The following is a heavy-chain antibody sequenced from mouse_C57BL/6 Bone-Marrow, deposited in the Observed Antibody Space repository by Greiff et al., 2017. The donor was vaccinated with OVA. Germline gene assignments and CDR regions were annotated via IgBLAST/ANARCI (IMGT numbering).Heavy chain of an antibody. Sequence: EVKLVESGGGLVKPGGSLKLSCAASGFTFSSYAMSWVRQTPEKRLEWVATISDGGSYTYYPDNVKGRFTISRDNAKNNLYLQMSHLKSEDTAMYYCARDRWDTAWVAYWGQGTLVTVSA. CDR1: GFTFSSYA. J-gene: IGHJ3*01. D-gene: IGHD3-3*01. CDR3: ARDRWDTAWVAY. CDR2: ISDGGSYT. V-gene: IGHV5-4*01.